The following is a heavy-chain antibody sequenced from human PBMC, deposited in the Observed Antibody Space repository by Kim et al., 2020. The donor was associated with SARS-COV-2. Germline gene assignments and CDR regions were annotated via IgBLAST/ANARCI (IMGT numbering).Heavy chain of an antibody. CDR1: GFTFSSYW. CDR3: ARGTLYCSSTSCYRSTYAFDI. CDR2: IKQDGSEK. V-gene: IGHV3-7*03. Sequence: GGSLRLSCAASGFTFSSYWMSWVRQAPGKGLEWVANIKQDGSEKYYVDSVKGRFTISRDNAKNSLYLQMNSLRAEDTAVYYCARGTLYCSSTSCYRSTYAFDIWGQGTMVTVSS. J-gene: IGHJ3*02. D-gene: IGHD2-2*02.